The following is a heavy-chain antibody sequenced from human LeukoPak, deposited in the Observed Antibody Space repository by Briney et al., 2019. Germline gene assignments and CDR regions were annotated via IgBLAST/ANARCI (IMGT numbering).Heavy chain of an antibody. V-gene: IGHV1-2*06. D-gene: IGHD3-9*01. CDR3: ARGSYYDILTGRYYYYGMDV. J-gene: IGHJ6*02. Sequence: ASVNVSCKASGYTFTGYYMHWVRQAPGQGLEWMGRINPNSGGTNYAQKFQGRVTMTRDTSISTAYMELSRLRSDDTAVYYCARGSYYDILTGRYYYYGMDVWGQGTTVTVSS. CDR2: INPNSGGT. CDR1: GYTFTGYY.